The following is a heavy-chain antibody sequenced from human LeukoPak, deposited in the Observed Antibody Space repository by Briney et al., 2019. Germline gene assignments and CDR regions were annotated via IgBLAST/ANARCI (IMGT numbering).Heavy chain of an antibody. V-gene: IGHV4-59*01. CDR3: ARDTTPNYYYGMDV. CDR1: GGSISSYY. D-gene: IGHD1-1*01. Sequence: SETLSLTCTVSGGSISSYYWSWIRQPPGEGLEWIGYIYYSGSTNYNPSLKSRVTISVDTSKNQFSLKLSSVTAADTAVYYCARDTTPNYYYGMDVWGQGTTVTVSS. CDR2: IYYSGST. J-gene: IGHJ6*02.